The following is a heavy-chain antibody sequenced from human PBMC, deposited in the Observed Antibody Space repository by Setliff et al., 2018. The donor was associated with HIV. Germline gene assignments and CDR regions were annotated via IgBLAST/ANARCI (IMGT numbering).Heavy chain of an antibody. CDR3: ARGPPIVVVPAALLTFDY. Sequence: ASVKVSCKASGYTFSTYGISWVRQAPGQGLEWMGWITPYNNNTQYTQHLQGRFTMTTDTSTSTAYMELRSLRSDDTAVYYCARGPPIVVVPAALLTFDYWGQGTLVTVSS. J-gene: IGHJ4*02. V-gene: IGHV1-18*01. D-gene: IGHD2-2*01. CDR2: ITPYNNNT. CDR1: GYTFSTYG.